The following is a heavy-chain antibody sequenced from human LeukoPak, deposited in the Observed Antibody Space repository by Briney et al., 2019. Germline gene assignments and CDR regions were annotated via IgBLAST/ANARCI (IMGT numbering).Heavy chain of an antibody. J-gene: IGHJ4*02. D-gene: IGHD3-3*01. V-gene: IGHV4-59*01. Sequence: SETLSLTCTVSGGSISSYYWSWIRQPPGKGLEWIGYIYYSGSTNYNPSLKSRVTISVDTSKNQFSLKLSSVTAADTAVYYCARGGHHDFWSGLIYYFDYWGQGTLVTVSS. CDR2: IYYSGST. CDR3: ARGGHHDFWSGLIYYFDY. CDR1: GGSISSYY.